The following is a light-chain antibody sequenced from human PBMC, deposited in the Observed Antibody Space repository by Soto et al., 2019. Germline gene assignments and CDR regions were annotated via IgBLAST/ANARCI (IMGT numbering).Light chain of an antibody. CDR3: QQYNNWPPFT. Sequence: EIVMTQSPATLSVSPGERATLSCRASQSVSSNLASYQQKPGQAPRLLIYGASTRATGIPARFSGSGSGTEFTLTISSLQSEDFAVYYFQQYNNWPPFTFGPGTKVDIK. CDR2: GAS. J-gene: IGKJ3*01. CDR1: QSVSSN. V-gene: IGKV3-15*01.